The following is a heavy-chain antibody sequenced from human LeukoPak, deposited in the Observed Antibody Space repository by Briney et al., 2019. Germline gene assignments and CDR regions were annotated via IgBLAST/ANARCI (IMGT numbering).Heavy chain of an antibody. CDR2: ISSSTSAI. J-gene: IGHJ4*02. Sequence: PGGSVRLSCGASVLTFSSYSVNWVRHARGKGLEWGSYISSSTSAIYYADSVKGRFTISRDNAKTSLYLQMNSLRDEDTAVYYCARDSPGYGGYSYWGQGTLVTVSS. CDR3: ARDSPGYGGYSY. D-gene: IGHD5-12*01. V-gene: IGHV3-48*02. CDR1: VLTFSSYS.